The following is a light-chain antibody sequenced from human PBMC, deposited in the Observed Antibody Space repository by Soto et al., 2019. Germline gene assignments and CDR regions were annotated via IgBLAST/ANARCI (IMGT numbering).Light chain of an antibody. CDR3: QQYDNSIT. Sequence: EIVLTQSTGTLSLSPGETATLSCRASQSVSSNNLAWYHQKPGQTPRLLIYGASSRATGIPVRFSGSGSGTDFTLTISRLEAEDFAVYYCQQYDNSITFGQGTRLEIE. V-gene: IGKV3-20*01. J-gene: IGKJ5*01. CDR2: GAS. CDR1: QSVSSNN.